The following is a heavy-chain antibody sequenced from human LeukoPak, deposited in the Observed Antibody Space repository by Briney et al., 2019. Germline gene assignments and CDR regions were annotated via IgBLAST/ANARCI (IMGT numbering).Heavy chain of an antibody. V-gene: IGHV1-2*02. CDR3: AREGEREMEYYYYYMDV. J-gene: IGHJ6*03. D-gene: IGHD5-24*01. CDR2: INPNSGGT. Sequence: ASVKVSCKASGYTFTGYYMHWVRQAPGQGLEWMGWINPNSGGTNYAQKFQGRVTMTRDTSISTAYMELSRLRSDDTAVYYCAREGEREMEYYYYYMDVWGKGTTVTISS. CDR1: GYTFTGYY.